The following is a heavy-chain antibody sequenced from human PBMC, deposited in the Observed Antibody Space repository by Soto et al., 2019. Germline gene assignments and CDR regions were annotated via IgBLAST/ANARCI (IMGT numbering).Heavy chain of an antibody. CDR3: ARERYCSTTSCYEFDY. Sequence: QVQLVQSGAEVKKPGASVKVSCKASGYKFTSYGINWVRQAPGQGLEWMGWISAYNGNTNYAQKLQGRVTMPTDTSTSTAYMELRSLRSDDTAVYYCARERYCSTTSCYEFDYWGQGTLVTVSS. CDR1: GYKFTSYG. D-gene: IGHD2-2*01. J-gene: IGHJ4*02. CDR2: ISAYNGNT. V-gene: IGHV1-18*01.